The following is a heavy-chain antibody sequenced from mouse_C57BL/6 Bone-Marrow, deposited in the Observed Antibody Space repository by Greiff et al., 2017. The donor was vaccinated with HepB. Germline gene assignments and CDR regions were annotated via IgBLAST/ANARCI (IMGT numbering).Heavy chain of an antibody. D-gene: IGHD1-1*01. V-gene: IGHV7-3*01. J-gene: IGHJ4*01. CDR3: ARSRGSSYYAMDY. Sequence: EVQWVESGGGLVQPGGSLSLSCAASGFTFTDYYMSWVRQPPGKALEWLGFIRNKANGYTTEYSASVKGRFTISRDNSQSILYLQMNALRAEDSATYYCARSRGSSYYAMDYWGQGTSVTVSS. CDR2: IRNKANGYTT. CDR1: GFTFTDYY.